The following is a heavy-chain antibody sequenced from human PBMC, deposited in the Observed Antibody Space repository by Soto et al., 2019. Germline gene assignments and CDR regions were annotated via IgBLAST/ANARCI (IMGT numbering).Heavy chain of an antibody. Sequence: GGSLSLSCAASGFTFSNAWMNWVRQAPGKGLEWVGRIKSKTDGGTTDYAAPVKGRFTISRDDSKNTLYLQMNSLKTEDTAVYYCTTERRDDYGDYGGYYYYYGMDVWGQGTTVTVSS. CDR3: TTERRDDYGDYGGYYYYYGMDV. D-gene: IGHD4-17*01. V-gene: IGHV3-15*07. CDR1: GFTFSNAW. J-gene: IGHJ6*02. CDR2: IKSKTDGGTT.